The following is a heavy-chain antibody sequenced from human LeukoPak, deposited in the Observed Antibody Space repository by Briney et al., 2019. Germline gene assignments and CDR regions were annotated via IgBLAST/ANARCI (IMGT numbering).Heavy chain of an antibody. Sequence: GGSLRLSCAASGFTFSSYDMTWVRQAPGKGLEWVSAISGSGGSTYYADSVKGRFTISRDNSKNTLSLQMDSLRAEDTAIYYCAKDYSSGTYLDYWGQGTLVTVSS. V-gene: IGHV3-23*01. CDR1: GFTFSSYD. CDR3: AKDYSSGTYLDY. CDR2: ISGSGGST. J-gene: IGHJ4*02. D-gene: IGHD6-19*01.